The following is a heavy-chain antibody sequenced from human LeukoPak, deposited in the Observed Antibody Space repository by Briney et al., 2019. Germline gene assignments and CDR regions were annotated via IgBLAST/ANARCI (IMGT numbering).Heavy chain of an antibody. CDR2: VSSTNYM. CDR1: GFTFSTYT. CDR3: ASLPIIPKCYDTVTGL. Sequence: GGSLRLSCAASGFTFSTYTIHWVRQAPGKGLEWVSSVSSTNYMSYADSVKGRFTISRDNTENSLHLHMNSLRAEDTAVYYCASLPIIPKCYDTVTGLWGQGTLVTVSS. J-gene: IGHJ4*02. D-gene: IGHD3-9*01. V-gene: IGHV3-21*06.